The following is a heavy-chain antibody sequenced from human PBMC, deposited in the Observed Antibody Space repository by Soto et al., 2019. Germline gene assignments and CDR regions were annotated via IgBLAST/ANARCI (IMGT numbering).Heavy chain of an antibody. V-gene: IGHV3-20*04. Sequence: GGSLRLSCAASGFTFGSYAMSWVRQAPGKGLEWVSAIDKTGVRTCYADSVKGRFTISRDNAKQSLYLQMNSLRAEDTALSYCARERWIQLWFEGNYYYYGMDVWGQGTTVTVSS. J-gene: IGHJ6*02. D-gene: IGHD5-18*01. CDR1: GFTFGSYA. CDR3: ARERWIQLWFEGNYYYYGMDV. CDR2: IDKTGVRT.